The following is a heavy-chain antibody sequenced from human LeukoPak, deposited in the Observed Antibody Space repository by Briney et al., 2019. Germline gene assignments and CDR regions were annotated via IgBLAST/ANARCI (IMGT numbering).Heavy chain of an antibody. Sequence: GGSLRLSCAASGFTFSSYAMSWVRQAPGKGLEWVSAISGSGGSTYYADSVKGRFTISRDNSKNTLYLQMNSLRAEDTAVYYCAEDEWLFRALDYWGQGTLVTVSS. CDR1: GFTFSSYA. J-gene: IGHJ4*02. V-gene: IGHV3-23*01. D-gene: IGHD3-3*01. CDR2: ISGSGGST. CDR3: AEDEWLFRALDY.